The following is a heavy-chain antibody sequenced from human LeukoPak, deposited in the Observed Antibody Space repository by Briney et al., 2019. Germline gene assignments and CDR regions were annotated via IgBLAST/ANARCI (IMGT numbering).Heavy chain of an antibody. V-gene: IGHV3-15*01. D-gene: IGHD3-10*01. J-gene: IGHJ4*02. CDR3: TTTMVRGVMGY. CDR1: GFTFSNSW. CDR2: IKSKTDGGTT. Sequence: PGGSLRLSCAASGFTFSNSWMSWVRQAPGKGLEWVGRIKSKTDGGTTEYAAPVKCRFTISRDDSKNTLYLQMNSLNSEDTAVYYCTTTMVRGVMGYWGKGTMVTVSS.